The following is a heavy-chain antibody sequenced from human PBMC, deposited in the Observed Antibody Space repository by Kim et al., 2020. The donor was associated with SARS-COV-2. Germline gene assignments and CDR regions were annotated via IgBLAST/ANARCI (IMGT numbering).Heavy chain of an antibody. CDR1: GGTFSSYA. CDR3: ARGPLTTYYDILTGPYYFDY. D-gene: IGHD3-9*01. J-gene: IGHJ4*02. CDR2: IIPIFGTA. Sequence: SVKVSCKASGGTFSSYAISWVRQAPGQGLEWMGGIIPIFGTANYAQKFQGRVTITADKSTSTAYMELSSLRSEDTAVYYCARGPLTTYYDILTGPYYFDYGGQGTLVTVSS. V-gene: IGHV1-69*06.